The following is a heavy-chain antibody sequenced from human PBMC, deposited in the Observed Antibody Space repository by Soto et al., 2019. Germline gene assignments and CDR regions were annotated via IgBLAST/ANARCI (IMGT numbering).Heavy chain of an antibody. V-gene: IGHV3-66*01. CDR1: GFTVSSNY. CDR2: IYSGGST. J-gene: IGHJ6*03. D-gene: IGHD6-6*01. Sequence: PGGSLRLSCAASGFTVSSNYTSWVRQAPGKGLEWVSVIYSGGSTYYADSVKGRFTISRDNSKNTLYLQMNSLRAENTAVYYCARSARPGSPSRVNYYYMDVWGKGTTVTVSS. CDR3: ARSARPGSPSRVNYYYMDV.